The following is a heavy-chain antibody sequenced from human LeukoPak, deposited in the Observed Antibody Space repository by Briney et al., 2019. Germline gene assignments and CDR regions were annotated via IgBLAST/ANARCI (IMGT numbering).Heavy chain of an antibody. CDR2: IKQDGTEE. CDR3: ARDLCHGALDY. Sequence: GGSLRLSCVASGFTFSSSWMSWVRRAPGKGLEWVANIKQDGTEEYYVDSVRGRFSISKDNAKNSLYLQMNSLRAGDTAVYYCARDLCHGALDYWGQGALVTVSS. V-gene: IGHV3-7*03. D-gene: IGHD2-2*01. CDR1: GFTFSSSW. J-gene: IGHJ4*02.